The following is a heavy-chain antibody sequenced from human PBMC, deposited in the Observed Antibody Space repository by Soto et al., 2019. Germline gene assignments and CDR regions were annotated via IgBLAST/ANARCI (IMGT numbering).Heavy chain of an antibody. CDR2: ISSSSSTI. J-gene: IGHJ5*02. Sequence: SLRLSCAASGFTFSSYSMNWVRQAPGKGLEWVSYISSSSSTIYYADSVKGRFTISRDNAKNSLYLQMNSLRDEDTAVYYCARVYEYSSSWPHWFDPWGQGTLVTVSS. V-gene: IGHV3-48*02. CDR1: GFTFSSYS. D-gene: IGHD6-13*01. CDR3: ARVYEYSSSWPHWFDP.